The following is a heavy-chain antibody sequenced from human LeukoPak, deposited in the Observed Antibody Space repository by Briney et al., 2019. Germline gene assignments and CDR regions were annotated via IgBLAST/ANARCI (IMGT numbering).Heavy chain of an antibody. J-gene: IGHJ4*02. CDR3: AKDMAYGEFDY. CDR2: ISGSGGST. Sequence: GGSLRLSCAASGFTFSTYAMTWVRQAPGKGLEWVSAISGSGGSTYYADSVKGRFTISRDNSKNTLYLQMNSLRAEDTAVYYCAKDMAYGEFDYWGQGTLVTVSS. V-gene: IGHV3-23*01. D-gene: IGHD2-21*01. CDR1: GFTFSTYA.